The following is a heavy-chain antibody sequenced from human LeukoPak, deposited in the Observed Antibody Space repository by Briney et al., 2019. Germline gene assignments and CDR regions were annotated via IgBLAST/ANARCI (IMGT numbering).Heavy chain of an antibody. D-gene: IGHD5-18*01. Sequence: PSETLSLTCAVYGGSFSGYYWSGIRQPPGKGLEWIGEINHSGRTNFNPSLKSRVTISVDTSKNQFSLKLSSVTAADTAVYYCARSWMHSYGLMDVWGQGTTVTVSS. CDR2: INHSGRT. CDR3: ARSWMHSYGLMDV. CDR1: GGSFSGYY. J-gene: IGHJ6*02. V-gene: IGHV4-34*01.